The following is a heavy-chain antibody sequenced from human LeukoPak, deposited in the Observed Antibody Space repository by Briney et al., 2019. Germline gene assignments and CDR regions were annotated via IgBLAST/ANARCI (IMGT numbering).Heavy chain of an antibody. D-gene: IGHD3-10*01. Sequence: PSETLSLTCAVYGGSFSGYYWSWIRQPPGKGLEWIGEINHSGSTNCNPSLKSRVTISVDTSKNQFSLKLSSVTAADTAVYYCARRGPPRTMLRGVKSGWFDPWGQGTLVTVSS. J-gene: IGHJ5*02. V-gene: IGHV4-34*01. CDR1: GGSFSGYY. CDR3: ARRGPPRTMLRGVKSGWFDP. CDR2: INHSGST.